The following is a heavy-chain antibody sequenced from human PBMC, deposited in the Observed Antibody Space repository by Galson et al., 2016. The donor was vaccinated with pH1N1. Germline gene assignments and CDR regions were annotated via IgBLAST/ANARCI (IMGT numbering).Heavy chain of an antibody. CDR3: AKDQSVFDLPIDY. V-gene: IGHV3-30*18. D-gene: IGHD3-9*01. Sequence: SLRLSCAASGFRFSSYGMHWVRQAPGKGLEWVAGLSYDGSDKFYADSVKGRFTISRDNSKNTLYLLMDSLRYDDTAVYYCAKDQSVFDLPIDYWGQGTLVSVSS. CDR2: LSYDGSDK. J-gene: IGHJ4*02. CDR1: GFRFSSYG.